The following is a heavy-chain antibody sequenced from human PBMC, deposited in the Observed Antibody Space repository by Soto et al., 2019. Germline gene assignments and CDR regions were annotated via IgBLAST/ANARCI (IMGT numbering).Heavy chain of an antibody. CDR2: IIPIFGTA. V-gene: IGHV1-69*13. Sequence: GASVKVSCKASGGTFSSYAISWVRQAPGQGLEWMGGIIPIFGTANYAQKFQGRVTITADESTSTAYMELSSLRSEDTAVYYCARGRDIVVVVAAPGDYYYYYGMDGWGQGTTVTVSS. CDR1: GGTFSSYA. D-gene: IGHD2-15*01. J-gene: IGHJ6*02. CDR3: ARGRDIVVVVAAPGDYYYYYGMDG.